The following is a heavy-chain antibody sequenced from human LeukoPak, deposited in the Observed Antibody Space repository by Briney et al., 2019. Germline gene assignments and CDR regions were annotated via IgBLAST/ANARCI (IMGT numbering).Heavy chain of an antibody. D-gene: IGHD6-19*01. CDR2: MNSDGSST. CDR1: GFTLSSYW. Sequence: GGSLRLSCAASGFTLSSYWMDWVRQAPGKGLVWVSRMNSDGSSTIYADSVKGRFTISRDNSKNTVYLEMNSLRAEDTAVYYCARDLKTSGWYGDFDYWGQGTLATVSS. V-gene: IGHV3-74*01. CDR3: ARDLKTSGWYGDFDY. J-gene: IGHJ4*02.